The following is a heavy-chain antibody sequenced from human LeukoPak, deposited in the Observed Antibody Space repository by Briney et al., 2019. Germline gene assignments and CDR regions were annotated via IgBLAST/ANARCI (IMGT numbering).Heavy chain of an antibody. Sequence: AGGSLRLSCAASGFTFSSYAMHWVRQAPGKGLEWVAVISYDGSNKYYADSVKGRFTISRDNAKNSLYLQMNSLRAEDTAVYYCARGKENFWSGYYFFGPRPDRDYYYYYGMDVWGQGTTVTVSS. CDR3: ARGKENFWSGYYFFGPRPDRDYYYYYGMDV. D-gene: IGHD3-3*01. CDR2: ISYDGSNK. J-gene: IGHJ6*02. V-gene: IGHV3-30-3*01. CDR1: GFTFSSYA.